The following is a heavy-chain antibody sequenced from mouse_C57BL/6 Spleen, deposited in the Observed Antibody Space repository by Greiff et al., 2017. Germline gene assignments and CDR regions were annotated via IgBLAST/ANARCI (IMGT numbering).Heavy chain of an antibody. V-gene: IGHV2-3*01. D-gene: IGHD4-1*01. CDR1: GFSLTSYG. J-gene: IGHJ3*01. CDR2: IWGDGST. CDR3: ASSNWEGFAY. Sequence: QVQLQQSGPGLVAPSQRLSIPCTVSGFSLTSYGVSWVRQPPGKGLEWLGVIWGDGSTNYHSALISRLGISKDNSKSQVFLKLNRLQTDDTATYYCASSNWEGFAYWGQGTLVTVSA.